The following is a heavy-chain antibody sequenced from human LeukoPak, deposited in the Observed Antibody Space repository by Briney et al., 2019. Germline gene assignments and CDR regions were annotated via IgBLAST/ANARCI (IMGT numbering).Heavy chain of an antibody. Sequence: GESLKISCKGSGYSFTSYWISWVRQMPGKGLEWMGRIDPRDSYTNYSPSFQGHVTISADKSISTAYLKWSSLKASDTAMYYCARPGGWYEIDYWGQGTLVTVSS. CDR3: ARPGGWYEIDY. CDR1: GYSFTSYW. V-gene: IGHV5-10-1*01. CDR2: IDPRDSYT. J-gene: IGHJ4*02. D-gene: IGHD6-19*01.